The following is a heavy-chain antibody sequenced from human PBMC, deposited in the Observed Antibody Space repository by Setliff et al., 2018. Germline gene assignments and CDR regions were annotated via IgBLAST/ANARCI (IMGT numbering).Heavy chain of an antibody. CDR1: GASFSDYY. D-gene: IGHD3-16*02. J-gene: IGHJ5*02. V-gene: IGHV4-34*01. Sequence: SETLSLTCAVSGASFSDYYWTWIRQSPGKGLEWIGEVNHSGSTNYNPSLKSRVTISLDTSKNQFSLRLSSVTAADMGVFYCARGRCYDHLWGSFRYNWFDPWGQGTLVTVSS. CDR3: ARGRCYDHLWGSFRYNWFDP. CDR2: VNHSGST.